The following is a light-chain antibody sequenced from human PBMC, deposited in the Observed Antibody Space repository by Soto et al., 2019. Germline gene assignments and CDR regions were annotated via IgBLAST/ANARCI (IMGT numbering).Light chain of an antibody. CDR3: SSYTSSSLV. Sequence: QSVLTQPASVSGSPGQSITISCTGTSSDVGGYNYVSWCQQHPGKAPKLMIYDVSNRPSGVSNRFSGSKSGNTASLTISGLQAEDEADYYCSSYTSSSLVFGTGTKVTVL. J-gene: IGLJ1*01. CDR1: SSDVGGYNY. V-gene: IGLV2-14*01. CDR2: DVS.